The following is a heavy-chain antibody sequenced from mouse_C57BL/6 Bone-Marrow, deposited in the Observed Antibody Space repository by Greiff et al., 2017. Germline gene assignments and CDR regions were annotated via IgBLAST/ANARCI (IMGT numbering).Heavy chain of an antibody. J-gene: IGHJ2*01. CDR1: GFTINDYY. V-gene: IGHV14-1*01. Sequence: EVQLLQSGADLVRPGASVKLSCAASGFTINDYYMHWVNQRPEQGLEWIGRIDPEGGDSEYAPNFQGKATMTADTATTTASLQLSSLTSEDTAVYYCTGRLSYYFVYWGQGTTLTVSS. D-gene: IGHD2-4*01. CDR2: IDPEGGDS. CDR3: TGRLSYYFVY.